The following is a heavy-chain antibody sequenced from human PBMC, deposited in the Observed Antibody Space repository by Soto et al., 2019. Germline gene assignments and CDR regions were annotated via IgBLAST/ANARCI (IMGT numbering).Heavy chain of an antibody. V-gene: IGHV1-58*02. CDR3: AADLAPTDPYNLFEP. CDR2: IVVGSGNT. D-gene: IGHD1-1*01. CDR1: GFTFSSCG. Sequence: QIQLVQFGPEVRKPGTPVKVSCKASGFTFSSCGIHWVRQARGQRLEWIGWIVVGSGNTNYAQKFQERVTITRDVSTNTAYMELTSLRSDDTAVYYWAADLAPTDPYNLFEPWGQGTLVTVSS. J-gene: IGHJ5*02.